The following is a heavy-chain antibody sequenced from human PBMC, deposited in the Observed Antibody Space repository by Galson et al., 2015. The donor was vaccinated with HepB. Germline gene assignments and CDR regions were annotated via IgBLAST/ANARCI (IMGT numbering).Heavy chain of an antibody. CDR3: AGGGFRRYSSSWYDAFDI. V-gene: IGHV5-51*03. D-gene: IGHD6-13*01. Sequence: QSGAEVKKPGESLKISCKGSGYSFTSYWIGWVRQMPGKGLEWMGIIYPGDSDTRYSPSFQGQVTISADKSISTAYLQWSSLKASDTAMYYCAGGGFRRYSSSWYDAFDIWGQGTMVTVS. CDR1: GYSFTSYW. CDR2: IYPGDSDT. J-gene: IGHJ3*02.